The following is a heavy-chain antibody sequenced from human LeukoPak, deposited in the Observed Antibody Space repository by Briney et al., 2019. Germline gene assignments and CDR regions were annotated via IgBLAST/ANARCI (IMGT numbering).Heavy chain of an antibody. CDR2: ISYDGNNK. Sequence: GGSLRLSCAASGFTFSSSGMHWVRQAPGKGLEWVAVISYDGNNKYYADSVKGRFTISRDNSKNTLYLQMNSLRAEDTAVYYCARGLYVETNIVLHTWGQGTLVTVSS. CDR3: ARGLYVETNIVLHT. D-gene: IGHD5-12*01. CDR1: GFTFSSSG. J-gene: IGHJ5*02. V-gene: IGHV3-30*03.